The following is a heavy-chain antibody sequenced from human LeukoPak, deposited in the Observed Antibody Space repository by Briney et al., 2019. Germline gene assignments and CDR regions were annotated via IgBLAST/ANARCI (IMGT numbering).Heavy chain of an antibody. CDR3: AKAGGTSWADY. CDR2: VKRDGTEK. J-gene: IGHJ4*02. D-gene: IGHD6-13*01. CDR1: GFTVRDYW. Sequence: GGSLRLSCEASGFTVRDYWMTWVRRAPGKGLEWGTNVKRDGTEKFYRDSVKGRFTISRDNGKNSLYLQRNSLRATDTGINYCAKAGGTSWADYWGQGTLVTVSS. V-gene: IGHV3-7*01.